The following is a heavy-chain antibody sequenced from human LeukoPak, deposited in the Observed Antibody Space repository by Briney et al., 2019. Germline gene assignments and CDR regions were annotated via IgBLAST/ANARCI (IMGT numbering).Heavy chain of an antibody. Sequence: SETLSLTCTVSGGSISRYYWSWIRQPPGKGLEWIGYINCSGSTKYNPSLKSRVTISVDTSKNQFSLKLSSVTAADTAVYFCARDPHYGDILNDPFDIWGQGTMVTVSS. J-gene: IGHJ3*02. CDR3: ARDPHYGDILNDPFDI. D-gene: IGHD4-17*01. CDR2: INCSGST. V-gene: IGHV4-59*01. CDR1: GGSISRYY.